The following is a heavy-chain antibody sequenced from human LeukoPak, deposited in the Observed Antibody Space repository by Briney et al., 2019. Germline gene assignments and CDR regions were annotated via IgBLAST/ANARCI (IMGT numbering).Heavy chain of an antibody. CDR2: IYYSGRT. CDR3: ARLRGAFDY. V-gene: IGHV4-59*01. J-gene: IGHJ4*02. Sequence: SETLSLTCTVSGGSINNYFWSWIRQPPGKGLECPGYIYYSGRTNYNPSLKSRVTISVDASKNQFSLRLSSVTAADTAVYYCARLRGAFDYWGQGTLVTVSS. D-gene: IGHD3-16*01. CDR1: GGSINNYF.